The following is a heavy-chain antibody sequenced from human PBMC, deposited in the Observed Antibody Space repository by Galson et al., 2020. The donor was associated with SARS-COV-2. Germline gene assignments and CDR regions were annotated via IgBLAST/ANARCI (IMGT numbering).Heavy chain of an antibody. D-gene: IGHD3-10*01. J-gene: IGHJ6*02. CDR3: ARVGRGADYYYYGMDV. V-gene: IGHV1-46*01. CDR2: ITPSGGST. Sequence: KISCKASGYTLTRYYMHWVRQATGQGLEWMGIITPSGGSTRYAQKFQARVTMTRDTSTSTVNMELSSLRAEDTAVYYCARVGRGADYYYYGMDVWGQGTTVTVS. CDR1: GYTLTRYY.